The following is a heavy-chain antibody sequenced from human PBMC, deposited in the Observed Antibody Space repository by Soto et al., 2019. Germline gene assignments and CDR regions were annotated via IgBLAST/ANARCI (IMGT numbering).Heavy chain of an antibody. J-gene: IGHJ4*02. CDR2: IYYSGST. CDR1: GGSISSGGYY. CDR3: ARESTMTTVTTAFDY. D-gene: IGHD4-17*01. V-gene: IGHV4-31*03. Sequence: SETLSLTCTVSGGSISSGGYYWSWIRQHPGKGLEWIGYIYYSGSTYYNPSLKSRVTISVDTSKNQFSLKLSSVTAADTAVYYCARESTMTTVTTAFDYWGQGTLVTAPQ.